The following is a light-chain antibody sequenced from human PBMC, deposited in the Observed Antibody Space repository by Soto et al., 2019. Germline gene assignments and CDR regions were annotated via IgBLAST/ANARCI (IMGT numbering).Light chain of an antibody. V-gene: IGLV2-23*01. CDR2: EGS. Sequence: QSALTQPACVSGSPGQSITISCTGTSSDVGNYNLVSWYQQHPGKAPKLMIYEGSKRPSGVSNRFSGSKSGNTASLTISILQAEDEADYYCCSYAGSSTYGFGTGTKVTVL. J-gene: IGLJ1*01. CDR1: SSDVGNYNL. CDR3: CSYAGSSTYG.